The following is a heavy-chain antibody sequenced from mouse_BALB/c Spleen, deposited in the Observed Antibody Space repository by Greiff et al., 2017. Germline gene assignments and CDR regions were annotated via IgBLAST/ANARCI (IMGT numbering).Heavy chain of an antibody. CDR2: IYPYNGGT. Sequence: EVQLQQSGPELVKPGASVKISCKASGYTFTDYNMHWVKQSHGKSLEWIGYIYPYNGGTGYNQKFKSKATLTVDNSSSTAYMELRSLTSEDSAVYYCARSIYYYGSSYGAMDYWGQGTSVTVSS. D-gene: IGHD1-1*01. J-gene: IGHJ4*01. CDR1: GYTFTDYN. CDR3: ARSIYYYGSSYGAMDY. V-gene: IGHV1S29*02.